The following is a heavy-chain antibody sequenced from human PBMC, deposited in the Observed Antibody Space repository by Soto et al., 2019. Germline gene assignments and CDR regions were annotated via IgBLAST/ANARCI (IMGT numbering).Heavy chain of an antibody. CDR3: AKDRVTVVGYDAFDI. CDR2: ISGSGGST. J-gene: IGHJ3*02. Sequence: PGESLKISCAASGFTLSSYAMSWVRQAPGKGLEWVSGISGSGGSTYYADSVKGRFTISRDNSKNTLYLQMNSLRAEDTAVYYCAKDRVTVVGYDAFDIWGQGTMVTVS. V-gene: IGHV3-23*01. D-gene: IGHD6-19*01. CDR1: GFTLSSYA.